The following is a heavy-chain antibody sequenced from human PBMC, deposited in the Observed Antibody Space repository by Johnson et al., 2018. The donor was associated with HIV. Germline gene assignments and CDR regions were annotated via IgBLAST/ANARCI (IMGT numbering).Heavy chain of an antibody. J-gene: IGHJ3*02. CDR3: AKVAVATAAGGVALDI. V-gene: IGHV3-33*06. CDR1: GFTFSSYA. CDR2: IWYDGSNK. D-gene: IGHD4-23*01. Sequence: QVQLVESGGGLVQPGGSLRLSCAASGFTFSSYAMSWVRQAPGKGLEWVAVIWYDGSNKYYADSVKGRVTISRDNSQNTLYLQMNSLGAEDTAVYYCAKVAVATAAGGVALDIWGPGTMVTVS.